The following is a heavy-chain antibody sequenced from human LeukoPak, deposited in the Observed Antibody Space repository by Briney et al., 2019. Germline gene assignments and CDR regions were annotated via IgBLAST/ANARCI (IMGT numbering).Heavy chain of an antibody. CDR3: ARGYGSGSYYGDY. CDR1: GFTFSSYS. CDR2: ISGISSYI. D-gene: IGHD3-10*01. V-gene: IGHV3-21*01. J-gene: IGHJ4*02. Sequence: GGSLRLSCAASGFTFSSYSMNWVRQAPGKGLEWVSSISGISSYIYYADSVKGGFTISRDNAKNSLYLQMNSLRAEDTAVYYCARGYGSGSYYGDYWGQGTLVTVSS.